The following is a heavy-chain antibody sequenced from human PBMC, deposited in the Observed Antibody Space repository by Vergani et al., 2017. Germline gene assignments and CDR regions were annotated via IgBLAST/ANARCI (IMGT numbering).Heavy chain of an antibody. D-gene: IGHD2-8*01. CDR3: ARDRPAPPGVGIWGFDY. CDR2: IIPIFGTA. Sequence: QVQLVQSGAEVKKPGSSVKVSCKASGGTFSSYAISWVRQAPGQGLEWMGGIIPIFGTAHYAQKFQGRVTITADESTSTAYMELSSLRSEDTAVYYCARDRPAPPGVGIWGFDYWGQGTLVTVSS. CDR1: GGTFSSYA. J-gene: IGHJ4*02. V-gene: IGHV1-69*01.